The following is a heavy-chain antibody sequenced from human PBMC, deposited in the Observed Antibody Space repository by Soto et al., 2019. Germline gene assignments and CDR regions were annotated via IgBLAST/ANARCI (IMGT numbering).Heavy chain of an antibody. CDR1: GFTFSSYA. V-gene: IGHV3-30-3*01. CDR3: AIGVIILTSYYGLDV. CDR2: ISYDGSNK. Sequence: QPGGSLRLSCAASGFTFSSYAMHWVRQAPGKGLEWVAIISYDGSNKYYADSVKGRFTISRDNSKNTLYLQMNSLRAEDTAVYYCAIGVIILTSYYGLDVWGQGTTVTVSS. D-gene: IGHD3-3*01. J-gene: IGHJ6*02.